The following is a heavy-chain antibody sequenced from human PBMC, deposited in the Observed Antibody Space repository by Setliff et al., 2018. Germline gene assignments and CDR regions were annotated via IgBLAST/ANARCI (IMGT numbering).Heavy chain of an antibody. CDR2: INPHASEK. V-gene: IGHV3-7*01. J-gene: IGHJ4*02. Sequence: AGSLRLSCIASGFSYSNCWVSWVRQAPGKGLEWLASINPHASEKYYADSVKGRFTISRDNAKNSLSLQMNNLRTEDTAVYYCFGAGTCSYWGQGTLVTVSS. CDR1: GFSYSNCW. CDR3: FGAGTCSY. D-gene: IGHD3-10*01.